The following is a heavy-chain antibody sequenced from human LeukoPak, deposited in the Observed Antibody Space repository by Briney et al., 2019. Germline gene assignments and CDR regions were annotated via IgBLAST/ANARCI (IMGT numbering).Heavy chain of an antibody. D-gene: IGHD6-19*01. CDR2: TYYRTRWYF. Sequence: SQTLSLTCAISGDSVSNNGASWNWTRQSPSRGLECLGRTYYRTRWYFDYAVSVRSRATINPDTSKTKFSLQLDSVTPEDTAVYYCARGGAGWYVSVFDPWGQGTLVTVSS. J-gene: IGHJ5*02. CDR3: ARGGAGWYVSVFDP. V-gene: IGHV6-1*01. CDR1: GDSVSNNGAS.